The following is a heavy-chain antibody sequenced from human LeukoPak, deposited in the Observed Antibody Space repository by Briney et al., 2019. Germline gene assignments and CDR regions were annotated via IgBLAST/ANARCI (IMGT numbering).Heavy chain of an antibody. V-gene: IGHV4-4*09. CDR2: IYASGST. Sequence: SETLSLTCTVSGGSISSYYWSWIRQPPGKGLEWIGYIYASGSTNYNPSLKSRVTISVDTSKNQFSLKLSSVTAADTAVYYCARQSPEYNGDYYYYMDVWGKGTTVTVSS. J-gene: IGHJ6*03. D-gene: IGHD1-14*01. CDR3: ARQSPEYNGDYYYYMDV. CDR1: GGSISSYY.